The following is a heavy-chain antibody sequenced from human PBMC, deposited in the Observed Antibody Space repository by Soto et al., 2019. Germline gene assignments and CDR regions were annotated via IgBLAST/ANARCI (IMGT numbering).Heavy chain of an antibody. V-gene: IGHV3-66*01. CDR1: GFTVSSNY. CDR2: IYSGGST. J-gene: IGHJ6*03. CDR3: ARVGVAASYYYYMDV. D-gene: IGHD2-15*01. Sequence: GGSLRLSCAASGFTVSSNYMSWVRQAPGKGLEWVSVIYSGGSTYYADSVKGRFTISRDNSKNTLYLHMNSLRAEDTAVYYCARVGVAASYYYYMDVWGKGTTVTVSS.